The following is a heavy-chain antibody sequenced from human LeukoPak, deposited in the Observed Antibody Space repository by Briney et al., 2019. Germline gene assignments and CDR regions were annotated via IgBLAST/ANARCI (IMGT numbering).Heavy chain of an antibody. Sequence: SETLSLTCAVYGGSFSSYYWSWIRQSPGKGLEWIGEINHSGTTKYNPSLKSRVTISVDTSKNQFSLKLSSVTAADTAVYYCARVSTIFGVVQGFDPWGQGTLVTVSS. V-gene: IGHV4-34*01. D-gene: IGHD3-3*01. CDR2: INHSGTT. CDR1: GGSFSSYY. J-gene: IGHJ5*02. CDR3: ARVSTIFGVVQGFDP.